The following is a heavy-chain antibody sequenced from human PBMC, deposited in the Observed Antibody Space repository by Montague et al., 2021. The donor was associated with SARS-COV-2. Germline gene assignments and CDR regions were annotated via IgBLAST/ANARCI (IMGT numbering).Heavy chain of an antibody. Sequence: CAISGDSVTSNTGAWNWYRQSPSRGLEWLGRTYYRIKWYNDYAVTMQSRVTINPDTSKNQFSLHVNSVTPEDTAVYYCERDSEYSMDYWGQGLLVTVSS. CDR2: TYYRIKWYN. V-gene: IGHV6-1*01. CDR1: GDSVTSNTGA. CDR3: ERDSEYSMDY. D-gene: IGHD6-6*01. J-gene: IGHJ4*02.